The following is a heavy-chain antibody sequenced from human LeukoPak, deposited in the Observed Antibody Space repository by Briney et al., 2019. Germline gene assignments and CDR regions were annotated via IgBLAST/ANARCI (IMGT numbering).Heavy chain of an antibody. V-gene: IGHV3-21*01. D-gene: IGHD3-22*01. CDR3: ASYDSSGYRSDY. J-gene: IGHJ4*02. CDR2: ISSSSSYI. CDR1: GFTFSSYS. Sequence: GGSLRLSCAASGFTFSSYSMNWVRQAPGKGLEWVSSISSSSSYIYYADSVKGRFTISRDNAENSLYLQMNSLRAEDTAVYYCASYDSSGYRSDYWGQGTLVTVSS.